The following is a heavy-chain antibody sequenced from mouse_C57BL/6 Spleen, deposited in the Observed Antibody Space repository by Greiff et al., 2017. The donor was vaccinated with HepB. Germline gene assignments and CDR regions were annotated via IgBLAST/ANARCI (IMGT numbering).Heavy chain of an antibody. Sequence: EVQLQQSGPELVKPGASVKMSCKASGYTFTDYNMHWVKQSHGKSLEWIGYINPNNGGTSYNQKFKGKATLTVNKSSSTAYMELRSLTSEDSAVFYCARSGVALYYFDYWGQGTTLTVSS. CDR1: GYTFTDYN. D-gene: IGHD1-1*01. CDR2: INPNNGGT. J-gene: IGHJ2*01. V-gene: IGHV1-22*01. CDR3: ARSGVALYYFDY.